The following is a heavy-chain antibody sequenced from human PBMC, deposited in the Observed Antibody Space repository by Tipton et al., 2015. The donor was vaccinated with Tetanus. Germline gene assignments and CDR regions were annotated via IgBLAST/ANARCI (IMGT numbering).Heavy chain of an antibody. CDR1: GASMSGSGHY. D-gene: IGHD2-8*01. J-gene: IGHJ4*02. Sequence: TLSLTCIVSGASMSGSGHYGARVRQSPGKGLEWIGSTSYSGRTYYSPSLKSRVTMSVDTSRTLFSLTLIAVTAADTAVYFCARGLIDDFLGSRIYFDSWGPGTLVTVSS. CDR3: ARGLIDDFLGSRIYFDS. CDR2: TSYSGRT. V-gene: IGHV4-39*07.